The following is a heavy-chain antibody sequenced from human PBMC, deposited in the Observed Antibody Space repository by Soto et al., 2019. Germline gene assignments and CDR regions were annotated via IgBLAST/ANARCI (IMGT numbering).Heavy chain of an antibody. J-gene: IGHJ6*03. V-gene: IGHV3-33*01. Sequence: GGSLRLSCAASGFTFSSYVMHWVRQAPGKGLEWVAIMWYDGTNKYYADSVKGRFTISRDNSKNTLYLQMNSLRADDTAVYFCARGSSCSGDSCYAYYFYMEVWGKGTTVTVSS. CDR2: MWYDGTNK. D-gene: IGHD2-15*01. CDR3: ARGSSCSGDSCYAYYFYMEV. CDR1: GFTFSSYV.